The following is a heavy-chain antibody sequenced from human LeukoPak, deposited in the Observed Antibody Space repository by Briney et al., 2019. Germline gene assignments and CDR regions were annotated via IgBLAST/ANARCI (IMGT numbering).Heavy chain of an antibody. CDR1: GFTFSSYW. CDR3: ARECYDILTGYFLFDY. CDR2: IKQDGSEK. J-gene: IGHJ4*02. Sequence: GGSLRLSRAASGFTFSSYWMSWVRQAPGKGLEWVANIKQDGSEKYYVDSVKGRFTISRDNAKNSLYLQMNSLRAEDTAVYYCARECYDILTGYFLFDYWGQGTLVTVSS. V-gene: IGHV3-7*03. D-gene: IGHD3-9*01.